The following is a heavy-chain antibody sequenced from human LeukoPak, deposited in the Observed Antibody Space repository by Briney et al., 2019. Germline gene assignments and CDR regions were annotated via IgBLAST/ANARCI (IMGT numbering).Heavy chain of an antibody. CDR3: AKAECYDIWTGLDY. V-gene: IGHV3-23*01. Sequence: GGSLRLSCATSGFTFSSYAMSWVRQAPGKGLEWVSGIGASGGSTYYADSVKGRFTISRDNSKNTLYLQMNSLRTEDTAVYYGAKAECYDIWTGLDYWGQGTLVSVSS. CDR2: IGASGGST. J-gene: IGHJ4*02. CDR1: GFTFSSYA. D-gene: IGHD3-9*01.